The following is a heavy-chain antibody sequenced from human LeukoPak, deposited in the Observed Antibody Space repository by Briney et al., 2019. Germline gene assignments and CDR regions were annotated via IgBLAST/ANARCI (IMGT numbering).Heavy chain of an antibody. D-gene: IGHD1-26*01. J-gene: IGHJ4*02. V-gene: IGHV1-18*01. Sequence: ASVKVSCKASGYTFTSYGISWVRQAPGQGVEWMGWISAYNGNTNYAQKLQGRVTMTTDTSTSTAYMELRSLRSDDTAVYYCARDSVRYSGSYYTFDYWGQGTLVTVSS. CDR1: GYTFTSYG. CDR3: ARDSVRYSGSYYTFDY. CDR2: ISAYNGNT.